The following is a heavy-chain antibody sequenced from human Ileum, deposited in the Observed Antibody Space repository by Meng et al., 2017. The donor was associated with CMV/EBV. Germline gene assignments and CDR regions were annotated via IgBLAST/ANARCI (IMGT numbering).Heavy chain of an antibody. D-gene: IGHD6-19*01. CDR2: IKSDGSEN. V-gene: IGHV3-7*04. CDR1: GFTFSDTW. Sequence: GESLKISCAASGFTFSDTWMGWVRQAPGKGLEWVANIKSDGSENWSTDSVKGRFTISRDNSKNTLYLQMNSLRAEDTAVYYCARGIVVAGTFGYWGQGTLVTVSS. J-gene: IGHJ4*02. CDR3: ARGIVVAGTFGY.